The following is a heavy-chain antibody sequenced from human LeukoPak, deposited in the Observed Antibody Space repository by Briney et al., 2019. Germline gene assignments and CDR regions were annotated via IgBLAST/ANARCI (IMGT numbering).Heavy chain of an antibody. Sequence: GGSLRLSCAASGFTFSSYEMNWVRQAPGKGLEWVSYISSSGSTICYADSVKGRFTISRDNAKNSLYLQMNSLRAEDTAVYYCAELGITMIAGVWGKGTTVTISS. CDR2: ISSSGSTI. J-gene: IGHJ6*04. CDR3: AELGITMIAGV. D-gene: IGHD3-22*01. V-gene: IGHV3-48*03. CDR1: GFTFSSYE.